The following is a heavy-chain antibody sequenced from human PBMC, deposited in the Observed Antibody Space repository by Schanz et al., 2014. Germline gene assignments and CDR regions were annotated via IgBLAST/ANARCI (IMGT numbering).Heavy chain of an antibody. Sequence: EVQLVESGGGLVKPGESLRLSCAASGFTFRNYGMSWVRQAPGQGLEWVGRITNKPNNYNTEYAASVKGRFTISRDDSRNSLYLQMSSLKTEDTAVYYCVRLDVHDYWGQGTLDTVSA. CDR1: GFTFRNYG. CDR2: ITNKPNNYNT. D-gene: IGHD3-16*01. J-gene: IGHJ4*02. CDR3: VRLDVHDY. V-gene: IGHV3-72*01.